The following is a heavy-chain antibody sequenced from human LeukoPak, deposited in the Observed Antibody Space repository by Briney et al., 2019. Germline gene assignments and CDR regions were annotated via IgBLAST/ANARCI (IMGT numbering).Heavy chain of an antibody. V-gene: IGHV3-66*01. Sequence: GGSLRLSCAASGFTFSSYAMHWVRQAPGKGLEWVSVIYSGGSTYYADSVKGRFTISRDNSKNTLYLQMNSLRAEDTAVYYCARVRATVSIDYWGQGTLVTVSS. CDR3: ARVRATVSIDY. D-gene: IGHD4-17*01. CDR2: IYSGGST. J-gene: IGHJ4*02. CDR1: GFTFSSYA.